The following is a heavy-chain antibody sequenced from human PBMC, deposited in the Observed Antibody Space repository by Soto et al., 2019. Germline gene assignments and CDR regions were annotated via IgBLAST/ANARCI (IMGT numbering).Heavy chain of an antibody. D-gene: IGHD5-12*01. V-gene: IGHV1-69*01. CDR1: GGTFSSYA. CDR3: ARVGNSGYDSGAYYYGMDV. CDR2: IIPIFGTA. J-gene: IGHJ6*02. Sequence: QVQLVQSGAEVKKPGSSVKVSCKASGGTFSSYAISWVRQAPGQGLEWMGGIIPIFGTANYAQKFQGRVTITADESTSTAYMELSSLRSEDTAVYYCARVGNSGYDSGAYYYGMDVWGQGTTVTVSS.